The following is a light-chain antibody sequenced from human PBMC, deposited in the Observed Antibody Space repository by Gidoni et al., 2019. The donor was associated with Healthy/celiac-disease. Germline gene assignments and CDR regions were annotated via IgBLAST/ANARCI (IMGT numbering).Light chain of an antibody. CDR3: QQSYSTPG. CDR2: AAS. V-gene: IGKV1-39*01. J-gene: IGKJ3*01. CDR1: QSLSSY. Sequence: DIQMTQSPSSLSASVADRVTITCRASQSLSSYLYWYQQKPGKAPKLLIYAASSLQSGVPSRFSGSGSGTDFTLTISSLQPEDFATYYCQQSYSTPGFGPGTKVDIK.